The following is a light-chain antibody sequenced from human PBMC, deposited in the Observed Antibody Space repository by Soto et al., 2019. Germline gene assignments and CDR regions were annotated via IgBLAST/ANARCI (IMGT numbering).Light chain of an antibody. CDR2: DAS. CDR3: QQYLISVT. Sequence: EVVLTQSPATLSFSPGARATLSCRASQSVYSYLAWFQQIPGQAPSLLIYDASKRATGIPARFSGSGSGTDFTLTISRLEPQDSAMYDCQQYLISVTFGQGTRLEIK. CDR1: QSVYSY. V-gene: IGKV3-11*01. J-gene: IGKJ5*01.